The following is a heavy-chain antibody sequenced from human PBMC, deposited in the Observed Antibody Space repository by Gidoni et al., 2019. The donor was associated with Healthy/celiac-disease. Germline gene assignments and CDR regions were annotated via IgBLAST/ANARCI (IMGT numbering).Heavy chain of an antibody. CDR3: AKGYYDSSGLHWFDP. V-gene: IGHV3-23*01. Sequence: EVQLLESGGGLVQPGGSLRLSVAASGFTFSSYAMSWVRQAPGKGLEWVSTISGSGGNTYYADSVKGRFTISRDNSKNTLYLQMNSLRAEDTALYYCAKGYYDSSGLHWFDPWGQGTLVTVSS. J-gene: IGHJ5*02. CDR2: ISGSGGNT. CDR1: GFTFSSYA. D-gene: IGHD3-22*01.